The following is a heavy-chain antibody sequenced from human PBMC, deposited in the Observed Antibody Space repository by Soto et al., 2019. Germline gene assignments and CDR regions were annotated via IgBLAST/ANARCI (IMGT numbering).Heavy chain of an antibody. CDR2: INHSGST. CDR3: ARHVNLPLPGTGFDS. CDR1: GGSFSGYY. D-gene: IGHD2-8*02. V-gene: IGHV4-34*01. Sequence: SETLSLTCAVYGGSFSGYYWTWIRQPPGTGLEWIGEINHSGSTNYNPSLKSRVTISVDTSKNQFSLKLSSVTAADTAVYYCARHVNLPLPGTGFDSWGRGTLVTVSS. J-gene: IGHJ4*02.